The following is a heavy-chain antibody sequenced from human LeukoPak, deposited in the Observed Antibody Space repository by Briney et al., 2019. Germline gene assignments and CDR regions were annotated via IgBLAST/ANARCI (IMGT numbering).Heavy chain of an antibody. CDR2: ISSSGSTI. CDR1: GFTFNIYE. V-gene: IGHV3-48*03. CDR3: AKSFELSGFGETPYYYYYYMDV. D-gene: IGHD3-10*01. J-gene: IGHJ6*03. Sequence: GGSLRLSCAASGFTFNIYELNWVRQAPGKGLEWVSYISSSGSTIYYADSVKGRFTVSRDNAKNSLYLQMNSLRAEDTAVYYCAKSFELSGFGETPYYYYYYMDVWGKGTTVTISS.